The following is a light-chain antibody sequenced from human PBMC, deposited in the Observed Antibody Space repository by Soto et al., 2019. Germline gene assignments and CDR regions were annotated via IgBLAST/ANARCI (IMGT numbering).Light chain of an antibody. CDR2: DTS. V-gene: IGKV3-15*01. Sequence: EIVMTQSPATLSVSPGESATLSCRSSQNIRNNLAWYQQKPGQAPRLLFSDTSTRATTVPARFNGSGSGTEFSLAISNLQSEDFAVYYCQQRSNWITFGQGTRLEIK. CDR1: QNIRNN. J-gene: IGKJ5*01. CDR3: QQRSNWIT.